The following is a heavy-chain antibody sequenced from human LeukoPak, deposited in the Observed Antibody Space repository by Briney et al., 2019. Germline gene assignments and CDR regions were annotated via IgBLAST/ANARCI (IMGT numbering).Heavy chain of an antibody. D-gene: IGHD3-9*01. Sequence: PSETLSLTCAVYGGPFSGYYWSWIRQPPGKGLEWIGEINHSGSTNYNPSLKSRVTISVDTSKNQFSLKVSSVTAADTAVYYCARGDILTGYARLLYYYYYGMDVWGQGTTVTVSS. J-gene: IGHJ6*02. CDR2: INHSGST. CDR3: ARGDILTGYARLLYYYYYGMDV. CDR1: GGPFSGYY. V-gene: IGHV4-34*01.